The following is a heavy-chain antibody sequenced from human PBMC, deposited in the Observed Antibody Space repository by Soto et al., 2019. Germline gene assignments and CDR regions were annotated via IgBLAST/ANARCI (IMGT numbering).Heavy chain of an antibody. CDR1: GFTVSSNY. J-gene: IGHJ6*02. CDR3: ARDYGGYYYVKGYYYGMDV. V-gene: IGHV3-66*01. Sequence: GGSLRLSCAASGFTVSSNYMSWVRQAPGKGLEWVSVIYSGGSTYYADSVKGRFTISRDNSKNTLYLQMNSLRAEDTAVCYCARDYGGYYYVKGYYYGMDVWGQGTTVTVSS. CDR2: IYSGGST. D-gene: IGHD3-22*01.